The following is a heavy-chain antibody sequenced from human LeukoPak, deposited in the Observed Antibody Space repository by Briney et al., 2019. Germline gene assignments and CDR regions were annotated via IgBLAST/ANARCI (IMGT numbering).Heavy chain of an antibody. V-gene: IGHV3-30-3*01. J-gene: IGHJ4*02. Sequence: PGGSLRLSCAASGFTFSSYAMHWARQAPGKGLEWVAVISYDGSNKYYADSVKGRFTISRDNSKNTLYLQMNSLRAEDTAVYYCARDRGTHYGDPDYWGQGTLVTVSS. CDR3: ARDRGTHYGDPDY. CDR1: GFTFSSYA. D-gene: IGHD4-17*01. CDR2: ISYDGSNK.